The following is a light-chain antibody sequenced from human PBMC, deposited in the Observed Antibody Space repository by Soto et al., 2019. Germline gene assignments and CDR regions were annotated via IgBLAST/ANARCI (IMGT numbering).Light chain of an antibody. V-gene: IGKV3-20*01. CDR3: QQYGSSPRT. CDR1: RSVSSSC. CDR2: GAS. J-gene: IGKJ4*01. Sequence: EIVLTQSPGTLSLSPGERATLSCRASRSVSSSCLAWYQQKPGQAPRLLIYGASSRATGIPDRFSGSGSGTDFTLTISRLEPEDFAVYYCQQYGSSPRTFGGGTKVEIK.